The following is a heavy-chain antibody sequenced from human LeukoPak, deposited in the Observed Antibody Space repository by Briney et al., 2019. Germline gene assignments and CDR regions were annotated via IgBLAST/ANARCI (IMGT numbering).Heavy chain of an antibody. CDR1: GFTFSSYG. D-gene: IGHD1-26*01. V-gene: IGHV3-30*03. CDR3: ARVGGGSSPGVEY. Sequence: PGRSLRLSCAASGFTFSSYGMHWVRQAPGKGLEWVAVISYDGSNKYYADSVKGRFTISRDNSKNTLYLQMNSLRSEDTAVYYCARVGGGSSPGVEYWGQGTLVTVSS. CDR2: ISYDGSNK. J-gene: IGHJ4*02.